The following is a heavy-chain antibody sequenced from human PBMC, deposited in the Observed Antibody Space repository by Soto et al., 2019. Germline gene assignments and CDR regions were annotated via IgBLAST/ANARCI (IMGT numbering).Heavy chain of an antibody. J-gene: IGHJ4*02. CDR3: ATHLNYYGSGSYYNVVPDDY. CDR2: IIPIFGTA. D-gene: IGHD3-10*01. CDR1: GGTFSSYA. Sequence: GASVKVSCKASGGTFSSYAISWVRQAPGQGREWMGGIIPIFGTANYAQKFQGRVTITADESTSTAYMELSSLRSEDTAVYYCATHLNYYGSGSYYNVVPDDYWGQGXLVTVYS. V-gene: IGHV1-69*13.